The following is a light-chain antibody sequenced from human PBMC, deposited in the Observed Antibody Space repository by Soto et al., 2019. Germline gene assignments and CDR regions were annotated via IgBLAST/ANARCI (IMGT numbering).Light chain of an antibody. CDR1: SSDVGSYNL. Sequence: QSVLTQPASVSGSPGQSITISCTGTSSDVGSYNLVSWYQQHPGKAPKLMIYEGSKRPSGVSNRFSGSKSGNTASLTISGLQAEAEAEYYCCSYAGSSTFVVFGGGTKLTVL. V-gene: IGLV2-23*01. J-gene: IGLJ2*01. CDR2: EGS. CDR3: CSYAGSSTFVV.